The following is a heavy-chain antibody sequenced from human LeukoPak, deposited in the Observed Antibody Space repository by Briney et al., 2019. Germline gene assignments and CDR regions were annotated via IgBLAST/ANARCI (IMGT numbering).Heavy chain of an antibody. CDR2: IYHSGST. CDR3: AGGGNCDFWSGPRDFDP. D-gene: IGHD3-3*01. V-gene: IGHV4-38-2*02. Sequence: SETLSLTCTVSGYSISSGYYWGWIRQPPGKGLEWIGSIYHSGSTYYNPSLKSRVTISVDTSKNQFFLKLSSVTAADTAVYYCAGGGNCDFWSGPRDFDPWGQGTLVTVSS. J-gene: IGHJ5*02. CDR1: GYSISSGYY.